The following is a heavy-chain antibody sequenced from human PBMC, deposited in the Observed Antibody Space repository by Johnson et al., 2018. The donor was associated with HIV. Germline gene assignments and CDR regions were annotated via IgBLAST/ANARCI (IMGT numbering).Heavy chain of an antibody. V-gene: IGHV3-66*02. CDR2: IYTGGST. CDR1: GLTFSSNY. J-gene: IGHJ3*02. CDR3: ARNLQASFYDFWSDCNAFDI. Sequence: VQLVESGGGVVQPGKSLRLSCAASGLTFSSNYMSWVRQAPGRGLEWVSIIYTGGSTYYADSVKGRFTISRDNSKNTLYLQMNSLRAEDTAVYYCARNLQASFYDFWSDCNAFDIWGQGTMVTVSS. D-gene: IGHD3-3*01.